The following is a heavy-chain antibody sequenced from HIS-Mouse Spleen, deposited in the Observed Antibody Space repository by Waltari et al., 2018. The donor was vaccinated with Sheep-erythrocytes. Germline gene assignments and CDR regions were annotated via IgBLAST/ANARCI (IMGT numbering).Heavy chain of an antibody. CDR3: ARGAFDI. Sequence: QVQLVESGGGVVQPGRSLRLSCAASGFTFSSYAMHWVRQAPGKGLEWVAVISYDGSNKYYADSVKGRFTISSDNSKNTLYLQMNSLRAEDTAVYYCARGAFDIWGQGTMVTVSS. V-gene: IGHV3-30-3*01. CDR1: GFTFSSYA. CDR2: ISYDGSNK. J-gene: IGHJ3*02.